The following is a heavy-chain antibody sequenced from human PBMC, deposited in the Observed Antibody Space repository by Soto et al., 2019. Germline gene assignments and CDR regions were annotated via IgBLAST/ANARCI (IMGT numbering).Heavy chain of an antibody. CDR3: ARGVLSDSGTCY. V-gene: IGHV1-24*01. Sequence: ASVKVSCKVSGYTLTELSMHWVRQAPGKGLEWMGGFDPEDGETIYAQRFQGRVTMTEDTSTDTAYMELSSLRSEDTAVYYCARGVLSDSGTCYWGRGTLVTVSS. J-gene: IGHJ4*02. CDR2: FDPEDGET. D-gene: IGHD2-15*01. CDR1: GYTLTELS.